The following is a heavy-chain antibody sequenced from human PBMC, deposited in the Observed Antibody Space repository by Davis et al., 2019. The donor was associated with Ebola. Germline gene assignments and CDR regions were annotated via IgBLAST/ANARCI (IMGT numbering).Heavy chain of an antibody. V-gene: IGHV4-59*01. D-gene: IGHD3-3*01. CDR1: GGSISSYY. CDR3: ARLTIFGTRVPFDY. Sequence: PSETLSLTCTVSGGSISSYYWSWIRQPPGKGLEWIGYIYYSGSTNYNPSLKSRVTISVDTSKNQFSLKLSSVTAADTAVYYCARLTIFGTRVPFDYWGQGTLVTVSS. J-gene: IGHJ4*02. CDR2: IYYSGST.